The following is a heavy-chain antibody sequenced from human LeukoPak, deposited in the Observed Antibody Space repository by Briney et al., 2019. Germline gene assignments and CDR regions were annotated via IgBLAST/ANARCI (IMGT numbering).Heavy chain of an antibody. CDR2: ISAYNGNT. CDR1: DYTFTSYG. Sequence: GASVKVSCKASDYTFTSYGISWVRQAPGQGLEWMEWISAYNGNTNYAQKLQGRVTMTTDTSTSTAYIELRSLRSDDTAVYYCARSSSVTIPGYYFDYWGQGTLVTVSS. D-gene: IGHD2-21*01. CDR3: ARSSSVTIPGYYFDY. J-gene: IGHJ4*02. V-gene: IGHV1-18*01.